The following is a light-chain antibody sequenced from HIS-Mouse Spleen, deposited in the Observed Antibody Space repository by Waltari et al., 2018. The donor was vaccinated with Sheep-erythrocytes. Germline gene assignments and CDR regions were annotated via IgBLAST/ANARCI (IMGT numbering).Light chain of an antibody. Sequence: QSALTQPPSASGSPGQSVTISCTGTSSDVGGYNYVSWYQQHPGKAPKLMIYAVSKRPSGVPDRVSGSKAGKPASLTVSGLQAEDEADYYCSSYAGSNNWVFGGGTKLTVL. CDR1: SSDVGGYNY. J-gene: IGLJ3*02. CDR3: SSYAGSNNWV. V-gene: IGLV2-8*01. CDR2: AVS.